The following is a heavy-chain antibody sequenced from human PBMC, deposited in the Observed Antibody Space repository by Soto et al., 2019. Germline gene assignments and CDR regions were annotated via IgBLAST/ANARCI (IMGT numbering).Heavy chain of an antibody. CDR3: ARDGNRQAFWSGPSVDV. Sequence: ASVKVSCKASGYTFTSYGISWVRQAPGQGLEWMGWISAYNGNTNYAQKLQGRVTMTTDTSTSTAYMELRSLRSDDTAVYYCARDGNRQAFWSGPSVDVWGQGTTVTVSS. CDR1: GYTFTSYG. V-gene: IGHV1-18*04. J-gene: IGHJ6*02. CDR2: ISAYNGNT. D-gene: IGHD3-3*01.